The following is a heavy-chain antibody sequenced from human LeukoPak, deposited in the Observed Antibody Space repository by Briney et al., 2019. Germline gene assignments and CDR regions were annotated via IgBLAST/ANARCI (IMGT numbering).Heavy chain of an antibody. D-gene: IGHD3-10*01. CDR3: AKPLFDDQASFDY. J-gene: IGHJ4*02. CDR2: ISGSGGST. CDR1: GFTFSSYA. V-gene: IGHV3-23*01. Sequence: PGGSLRLSCAASGFTFSSYAMSWVRQAPGKGLEWVSAISGSGGSTYYADSVKGRFTISRDNSKNTPYLQMNSLRAEDTAVYYCAKPLFDDQASFDYWGQGTLVTVSS.